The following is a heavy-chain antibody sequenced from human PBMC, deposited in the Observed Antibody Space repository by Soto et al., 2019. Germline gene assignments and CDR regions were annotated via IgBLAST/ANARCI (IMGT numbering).Heavy chain of an antibody. D-gene: IGHD2-8*02. CDR2: IYYSGST. Sequence: PSETLSLTCTVSGGSISSYYWSWIRQPPGKGLEWIGYIYYSGSTNYSPSLKSRVTISVDTSKSQFSLKLSSVTAADTAVYYCARRSGYWSEEYYWYFDLWGRGTLVTVSS. CDR1: GGSISSYY. J-gene: IGHJ2*01. V-gene: IGHV4-59*08. CDR3: ARRSGYWSEEYYWYFDL.